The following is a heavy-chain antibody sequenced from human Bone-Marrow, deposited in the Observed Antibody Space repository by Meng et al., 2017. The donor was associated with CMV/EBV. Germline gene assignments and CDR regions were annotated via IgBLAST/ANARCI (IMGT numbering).Heavy chain of an antibody. CDR3: ARDKERLLQVYYFDY. V-gene: IGHV1-2*02. Sequence: ASVKVYCKASGYTFTGYYMHWVRQAPGQGLEWMGWINPNSGGTNYAQKFQGRVTMTRDTSISTAYMELSRLRSDDTAVYYCARDKERLLQVYYFDYWGQGTLVTVSS. D-gene: IGHD3-3*01. CDR2: INPNSGGT. J-gene: IGHJ4*02. CDR1: GYTFTGYY.